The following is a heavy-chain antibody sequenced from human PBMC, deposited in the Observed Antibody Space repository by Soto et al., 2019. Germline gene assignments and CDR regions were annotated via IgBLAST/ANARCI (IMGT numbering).Heavy chain of an antibody. J-gene: IGHJ4*02. CDR1: GFNFNIYG. CDR3: ATDGGGRPFDY. V-gene: IGHV3-33*01. CDR2: IWSDGSVT. Sequence: GGSLRLSCAASGFNFNIYGIHWVRQGPGKGLEWVAVIWSDGSVTHYADSVKGRFTISRDNSKNTLYLQMSSLRPEDTAVYYCATDGGGRPFDYWGQGTLVTVSS. D-gene: IGHD2-15*01.